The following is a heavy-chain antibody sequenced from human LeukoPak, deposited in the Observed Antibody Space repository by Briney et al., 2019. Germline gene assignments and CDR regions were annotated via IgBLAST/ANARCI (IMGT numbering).Heavy chain of an antibody. D-gene: IGHD3-3*01. Sequence: PSQTLSLTCTVSGGSISSGGYYWSWIRQHPGKGLEWIGYIYYSGSTYYNPSLKSRVTISVDTSKNQFSLKLSSVTAADTAVYYCARGSIGFLEWEPFDYWGQGTLVTVSS. CDR2: IYYSGST. CDR3: ARGSIGFLEWEPFDY. J-gene: IGHJ4*02. V-gene: IGHV4-31*03. CDR1: GGSISSGGYY.